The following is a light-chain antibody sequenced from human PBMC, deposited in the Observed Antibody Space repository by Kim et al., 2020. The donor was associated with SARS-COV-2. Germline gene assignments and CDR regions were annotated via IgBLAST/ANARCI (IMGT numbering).Light chain of an antibody. J-gene: IGLJ2*01. V-gene: IGLV3-9*01. Sequence: VALGQTARITGEGTNIGRKSVRWYQQRPGQAPVLVISRNNDRPSEIPERFSGSNSGDTATLTISRTQAGDEADYYCQIWDIDTVFGGGTQLTVL. CDR1: NIGRKS. CDR3: QIWDIDTV. CDR2: RNN.